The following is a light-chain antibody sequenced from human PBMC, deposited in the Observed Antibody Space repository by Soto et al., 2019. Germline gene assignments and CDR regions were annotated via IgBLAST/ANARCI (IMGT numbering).Light chain of an antibody. CDR2: DAS. V-gene: IGKV1-5*01. CDR3: QQYETFSGT. Sequence: DIQITHSPSTRSSSVLYTCTFTCLASQSVSGWLAWYQQKPGEAPKLLIYDASALPRGVPARFSGSGSGTKFTLTIASLQPDDFATYYCQQYETFSGTFGPGTKVDIK. CDR1: QSVSGW. J-gene: IGKJ1*01.